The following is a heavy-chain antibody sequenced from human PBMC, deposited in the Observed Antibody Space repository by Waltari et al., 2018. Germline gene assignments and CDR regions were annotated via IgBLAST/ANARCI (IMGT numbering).Heavy chain of an antibody. CDR3: ASPNLREDYYYYYMDV. Sequence: QVQLQESGPGLVKPSETLSLTCTVSGYSISSGYYWGWIRQPPGKGLEWIGSIYHSGSTYYNPSLKSRVTIAVDTSKNQFSLKLSSVTAADTAVYYCASPNLREDYYYYYMDVWGKGTTVTVSS. J-gene: IGHJ6*03. CDR2: IYHSGST. V-gene: IGHV4-38-2*02. CDR1: GYSISSGYY. D-gene: IGHD1-1*01.